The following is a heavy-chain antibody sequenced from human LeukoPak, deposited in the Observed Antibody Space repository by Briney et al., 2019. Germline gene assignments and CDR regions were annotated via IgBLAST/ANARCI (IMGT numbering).Heavy chain of an antibody. J-gene: IGHJ4*02. Sequence: SETLSLTCTVSGGSISSYYWSWIRQPPGKGLEWIGYIYYSGSTNYNPSLKSRVTISVDTSKNQFSLKLSSVTAADTAVYYCARARYSSGWQPLDYWGQGTLVTVSS. D-gene: IGHD6-19*01. CDR2: IYYSGST. CDR1: GGSISSYY. CDR3: ARARYSSGWQPLDY. V-gene: IGHV4-59*01.